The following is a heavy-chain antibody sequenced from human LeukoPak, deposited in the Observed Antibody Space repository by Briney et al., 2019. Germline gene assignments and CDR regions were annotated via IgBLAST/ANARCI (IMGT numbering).Heavy chain of an antibody. CDR3: ARGPWDSSGYQDY. D-gene: IGHD3-22*01. Sequence: GGFLRLSCAASGFTFSSYAMHWVRQAPGKGLEWVAVISYDGSNKYNADSVKGRFTISRDNSKNTLYLQMNSLRAEDTAVYYCARGPWDSSGYQDYWGQGTLVTVSS. V-gene: IGHV3-30-3*01. J-gene: IGHJ4*02. CDR2: ISYDGSNK. CDR1: GFTFSSYA.